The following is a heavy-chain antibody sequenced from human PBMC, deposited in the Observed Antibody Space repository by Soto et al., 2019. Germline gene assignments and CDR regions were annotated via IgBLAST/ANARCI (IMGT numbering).Heavy chain of an antibody. J-gene: IGHJ3*02. CDR2: IYWNEDK. CDR3: AHLPIFHEGHDAFDI. CDR1: GFSFSPSGVG. Sequence: GSCPTLVNPTQTLTLTCTFSGFSFSPSGVGVGWIRQPPGKALEWLALIYWNEDKRYSPFLKSRLTITKDISKNQVVLTMTNMDPVDTATYYCAHLPIFHEGHDAFDIWGQGTLVTVSS. V-gene: IGHV2-5*01. D-gene: IGHD3-9*01.